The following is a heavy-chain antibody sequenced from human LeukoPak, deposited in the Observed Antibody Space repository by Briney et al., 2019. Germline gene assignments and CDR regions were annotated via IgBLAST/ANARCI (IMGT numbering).Heavy chain of an antibody. CDR1: GGSISSYY. CDR3: ASRLGSGMDV. Sequence: SETLSPTCTVSGGSISSYYWSWIRQPPGKGLEWIGSIYYSGSTYYNPSLKSRVTISVDTSKNQFSLKLSSVTAADTAVYYCASRLGSGMDVWGQGTTVTVSS. D-gene: IGHD3-3*01. V-gene: IGHV4-39*01. CDR2: IYYSGST. J-gene: IGHJ6*02.